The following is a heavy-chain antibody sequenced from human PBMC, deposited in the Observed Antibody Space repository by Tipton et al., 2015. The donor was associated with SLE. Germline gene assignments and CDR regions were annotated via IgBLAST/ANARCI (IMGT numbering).Heavy chain of an antibody. CDR3: VRQPSSPGSVDY. CDR2: IYYSGST. CDR1: GGSISISSYH. J-gene: IGHJ4*02. D-gene: IGHD3-10*01. Sequence: TLSLTCTVSGGSISISSYHRGWVRQPPGKGPEWIGIIYYSGSTHYNPSLQSRVTISVDTSKNQFSLHLSSVTAADTAVYNCVRQPSSPGSVDYRGQGTLVTVSS. V-gene: IGHV4-39*07.